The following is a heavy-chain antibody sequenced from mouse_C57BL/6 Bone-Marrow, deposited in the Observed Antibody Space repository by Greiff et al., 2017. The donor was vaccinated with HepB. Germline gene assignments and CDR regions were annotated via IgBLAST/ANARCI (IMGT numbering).Heavy chain of an antibody. CDR1: GFTFSDYG. D-gene: IGHD2-4*01. Sequence: DVQLVESGGGLVKPGGSLKLSCAASGFTFSDYGMHWVRQAPEKGLEWVAYISSGSSTIYYADTVKGRFTISRDNAKNTLFLQMTSLRSEDTAMYYCASPYYDYDAWYFDVWGTGTTVTVSS. CDR3: ASPYYDYDAWYFDV. CDR2: ISSGSSTI. J-gene: IGHJ1*03. V-gene: IGHV5-17*01.